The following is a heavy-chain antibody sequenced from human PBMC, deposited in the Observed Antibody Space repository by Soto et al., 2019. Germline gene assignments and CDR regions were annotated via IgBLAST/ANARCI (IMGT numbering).Heavy chain of an antibody. CDR2: FRGDFVST. Sequence: GGSLRLSCAASGFTFNNHAMRWVRQAPGAGLEWVSGFRGDFVSTSYADPVKGRFTISRDNSKNTLFLQMNSLRAEDTAIYYCAKEGRVGVEGFDFWGQGILVTVSS. D-gene: IGHD1-26*01. CDR3: AKEGRVGVEGFDF. CDR1: GFTFNNHA. J-gene: IGHJ4*02. V-gene: IGHV3-23*01.